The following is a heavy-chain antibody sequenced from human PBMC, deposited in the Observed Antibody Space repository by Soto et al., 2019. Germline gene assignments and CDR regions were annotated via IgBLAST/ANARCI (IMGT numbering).Heavy chain of an antibody. J-gene: IGHJ6*01. D-gene: IGHD3-22*01. CDR1: GFTFSDYY. V-gene: IGHV3-11*01. CDR3: ARDYSDSSGFFGDYYGMDV. CDR2: ISSSGNSI. Sequence: KPGGSLRLSCVASGFTFSDYYMIWIRQAPGKGLEWVSYISSSGNSIYYADSVKGRFTISRDSAKNSLYLQMNSLRAEDTAVYYCARDYSDSSGFFGDYYGMDVWGQGATVTVSS.